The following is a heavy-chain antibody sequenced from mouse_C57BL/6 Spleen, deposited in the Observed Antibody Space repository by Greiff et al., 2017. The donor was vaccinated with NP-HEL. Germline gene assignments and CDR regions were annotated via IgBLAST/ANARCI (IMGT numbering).Heavy chain of an antibody. CDR3: ARYWGLGYDSWFAY. Sequence: VQLQQPGAELVMPGASVKLSCKASGYTFTSYWMHWVKQRPGQGLEWIGEIDPSDSYTNYNQKFKGKSTLTVDKSSSTAYMQLSSLTSEDSAVYYCARYWGLGYDSWFAYWGQGTLVTVSA. V-gene: IGHV1-69*01. CDR1: GYTFTSYW. J-gene: IGHJ3*01. D-gene: IGHD2-2*01. CDR2: IDPSDSYT.